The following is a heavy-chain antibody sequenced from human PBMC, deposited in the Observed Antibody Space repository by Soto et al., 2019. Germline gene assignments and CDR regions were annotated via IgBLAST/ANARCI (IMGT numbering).Heavy chain of an antibody. Sequence: GASVKVSCKASGYTFTSYGISWVRQAPGQGLEWMGWISAYNGNTNYAQKLQGRVTMTADTSTSTAYMELGSLRSDDTAVYYCAVDIVVVPAAISWFEPWGQGTLVTVSS. J-gene: IGHJ5*02. V-gene: IGHV1-18*01. D-gene: IGHD2-2*02. CDR3: AVDIVVVPAAISWFEP. CDR2: ISAYNGNT. CDR1: GYTFTSYG.